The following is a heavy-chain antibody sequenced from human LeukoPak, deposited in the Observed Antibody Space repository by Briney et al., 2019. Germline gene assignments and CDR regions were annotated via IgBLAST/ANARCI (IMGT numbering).Heavy chain of an antibody. V-gene: IGHV3-15*01. J-gene: IGHJ4*02. CDR1: GFSISNDW. CDR3: TLIQGWGSGSYYRDF. D-gene: IGHD3-10*01. CDR2: VKSRSAGETT. Sequence: GGSLRLSCAASGFSISNDWMSWVRQAPGKGLEWVARVKSRSAGETTDYAAPVKGRFTISRDDTKNTLYLQMNSLKTEDTAVYYCTLIQGWGSGSYYRDFWGQGTLVTVSS.